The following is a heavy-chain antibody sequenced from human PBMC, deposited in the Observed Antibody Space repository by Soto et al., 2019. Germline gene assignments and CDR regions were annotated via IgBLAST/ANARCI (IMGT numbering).Heavy chain of an antibody. J-gene: IGHJ3*02. CDR3: ARTAVTDAFDI. D-gene: IGHD6-13*01. V-gene: IGHV4-34*01. CDR2: INHSGST. Sequence: SETLSLTCAVYGGSFSGYYWSWIRQPPGKGLEWIGEINHSGSTNYNPSLKSRVTISVDTSKNQFSLKLSSVTAADTAVYYCARTAVTDAFDIWGQGTMVTVSS. CDR1: GGSFSGYY.